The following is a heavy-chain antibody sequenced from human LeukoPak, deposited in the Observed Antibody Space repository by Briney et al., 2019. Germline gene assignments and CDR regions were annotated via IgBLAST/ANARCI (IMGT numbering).Heavy chain of an antibody. CDR2: IYYNGNP. CDR1: GGSITSYY. J-gene: IGHJ4*02. D-gene: IGHD2-21*02. CDR3: ARYYCGGDCYEYYFDY. Sequence: SETLSLTCTASGGSITSYYWSWIRQPPGKGLERIGYIYYNGNPNYNPSLKSRVTVSVDTSKNQFSLKLSSLTAADTAVYYCARYYCGGDCYEYYFDYWGQGTLVTVSS. V-gene: IGHV4-59*01.